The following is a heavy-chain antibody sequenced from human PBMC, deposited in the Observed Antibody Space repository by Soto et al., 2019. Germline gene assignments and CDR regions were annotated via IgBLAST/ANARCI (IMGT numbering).Heavy chain of an antibody. J-gene: IGHJ6*02. CDR1: GGTFSSYA. V-gene: IGHV1-69*13. D-gene: IGHD3-3*01. CDR2: IIPIFGTA. Sequence: GPSVKVSCKASGGTFSSYAISWVRQAPGQGLEWMGGIIPIFGTANYAQKFQGRVTITADESTSTAYMELSSLRSEDTAVYYCAGVAAGVASYYYGMDVWGQGTTVTVSS. CDR3: AGVAAGVASYYYGMDV.